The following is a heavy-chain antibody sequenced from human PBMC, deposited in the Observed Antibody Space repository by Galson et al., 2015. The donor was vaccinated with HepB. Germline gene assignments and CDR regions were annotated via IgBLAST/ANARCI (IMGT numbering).Heavy chain of an antibody. D-gene: IGHD3-9*01. Sequence: LSLTCTVSGDSISDYYWSWIRQPPRKGLQWIGSIFYTGSTDYNPSLKRRVTISLDTSKNHFSLKLKSVTAADTAVYYCARVKTGYHDFWGPGALVTVAS. CDR3: ARVKTGYHDF. V-gene: IGHV4-59*01. CDR1: GDSISDYY. CDR2: IFYTGST. J-gene: IGHJ4*02.